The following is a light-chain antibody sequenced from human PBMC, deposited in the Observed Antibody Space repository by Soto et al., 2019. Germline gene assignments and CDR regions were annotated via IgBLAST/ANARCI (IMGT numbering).Light chain of an antibody. CDR1: NSDIGGHDY. V-gene: IGLV2-14*01. Sequence: QSVLTQPASVSGSPGQSITISCTGTNSDIGGHDYVSWYQHFPDKAPTLILYEVPQRPSGISPRFSGSKSGNTASLTISGLQSEDEADYYCSSYTTTATLLFGGGTKVTVL. CDR3: SSYTTTATLL. CDR2: EVP. J-gene: IGLJ3*02.